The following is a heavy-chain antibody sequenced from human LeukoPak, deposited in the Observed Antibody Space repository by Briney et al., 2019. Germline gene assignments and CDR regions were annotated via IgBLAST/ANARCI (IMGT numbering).Heavy chain of an antibody. CDR1: GFTFSSYE. V-gene: IGHV3-21*05. J-gene: IGHJ3*02. D-gene: IGHD5-18*01. Sequence: GGSLRLSCAASGFTFSSYEMNWVRQAPGKGLEWVSYISSSSSYIYYADSVKGRFTISRDNAKNSLYLQMNSLRAEDTAVYYCARDKDTKPDAFDIWGQGTMVTVSS. CDR2: ISSSSSYI. CDR3: ARDKDTKPDAFDI.